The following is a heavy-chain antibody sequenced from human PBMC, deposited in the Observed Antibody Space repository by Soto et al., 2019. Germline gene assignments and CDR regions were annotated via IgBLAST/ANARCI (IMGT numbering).Heavy chain of an antibody. V-gene: IGHV3-30-3*01. D-gene: IGHD3-10*01. CDR1: GFTFSSYA. CDR3: ARERIRSGDDY. J-gene: IGHJ4*02. Sequence: PGGSLRLSCAASGFTFSSYAMHWVRQAPGKGLEWVAVISYDGSNKYYADSVKGRFTISRDNSKNTLYLQMNSLRAEDTAVYYCARERIRSGDDYWGQGTRVTVSS. CDR2: ISYDGSNK.